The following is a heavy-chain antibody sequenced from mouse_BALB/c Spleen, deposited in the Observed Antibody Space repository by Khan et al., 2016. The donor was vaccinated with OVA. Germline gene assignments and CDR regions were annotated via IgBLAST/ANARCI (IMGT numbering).Heavy chain of an antibody. J-gene: IGHJ3*01. V-gene: IGHV1-5*01. D-gene: IGHD2-12*01. Sequence: EVQLQQSGTVLARPGASVKMSCKASGYIFTSYLIHWVKQRPGQGLEWIGDIYPGNNDTTYNQKFKDKAKLTATTSASTAYMALSSLTNEDSAVYYCTRGGYSSFAYWGQGTLVTVSA. CDR3: TRGGYSSFAY. CDR2: IYPGNNDT. CDR1: GYIFTSYL.